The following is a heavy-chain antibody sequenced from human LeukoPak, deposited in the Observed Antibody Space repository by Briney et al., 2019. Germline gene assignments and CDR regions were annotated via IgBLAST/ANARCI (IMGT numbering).Heavy chain of an antibody. CDR2: INPNSGGT. D-gene: IGHD3-10*01. Sequence: ASVKVSCKASGYTFTRYHIHWVRQAPGQGLEWMGWINPNSGGTNYARKFQGRVTMTRDTPISTAYMELTSLRSDDTAVYYCARGGVPVYYYYMDIWGKGTTVTISS. CDR1: GYTFTRYH. CDR3: ARGGVPVYYYYMDI. V-gene: IGHV1-2*02. J-gene: IGHJ6*03.